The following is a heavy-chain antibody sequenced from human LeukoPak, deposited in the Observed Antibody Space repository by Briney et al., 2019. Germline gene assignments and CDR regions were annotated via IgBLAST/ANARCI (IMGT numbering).Heavy chain of an antibody. D-gene: IGHD1-1*01. Sequence: LPGGSLILSCAASEFTFTTYGMHWVRQAPGKGLEWVAFIYYDGNNIYYADYVKGRFTISRDISKNTLYLQMDSLRAEDTAIYYCARDWKTNSFDYWGQGTLVTVSS. CDR2: IYYDGNNI. CDR1: EFTFTTYG. CDR3: ARDWKTNSFDY. J-gene: IGHJ4*02. V-gene: IGHV3-33*01.